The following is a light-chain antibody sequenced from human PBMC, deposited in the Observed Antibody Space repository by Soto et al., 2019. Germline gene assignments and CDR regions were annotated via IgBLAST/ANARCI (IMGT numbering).Light chain of an antibody. J-gene: IGLJ1*01. CDR3: SSYTSSSLDV. Sequence: QSALTQPASVSGSPGQSITISCTGTSRDVGGYNYVSWYQQHPGKAPKLMIYDVSNRPSGVSNRFSGSKSGNTASLTISGLQAEDEADYYCSSYTSSSLDVFGTGTKLTVL. CDR1: SRDVGGYNY. V-gene: IGLV2-14*01. CDR2: DVS.